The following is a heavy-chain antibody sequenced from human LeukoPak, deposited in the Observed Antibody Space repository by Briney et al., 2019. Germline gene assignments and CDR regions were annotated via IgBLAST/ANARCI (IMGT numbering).Heavy chain of an antibody. CDR2: IYPGDSDT. CDR3: ARTESTSPYDILTGYYGY. D-gene: IGHD3-9*01. Sequence: GESLKISCKGSGYSFTSYWIGWVRQMPGKGLEWMGNIYPGDSDTRYSPSFQGQVTISADKSISTAYLQWSSLRASDTAMYYCARTESTSPYDILTGYYGYWGQGTLVTVSS. V-gene: IGHV5-51*01. J-gene: IGHJ4*02. CDR1: GYSFTSYW.